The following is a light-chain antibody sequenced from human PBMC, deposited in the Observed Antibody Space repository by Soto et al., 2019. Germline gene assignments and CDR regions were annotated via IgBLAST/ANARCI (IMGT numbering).Light chain of an antibody. V-gene: IGKV3D-20*02. Sequence: EIVLTQSPGTLSLSPGERATLSCRASQSVGSSQLAWYQQKPGRAPRLLIYDASSRATGIPDRFSGSGSGTDFTLTISSLEPEDFAVYYCQQRSNWPITFGQGTRLEIK. CDR3: QQRSNWPIT. CDR1: QSVGSSQ. J-gene: IGKJ5*01. CDR2: DAS.